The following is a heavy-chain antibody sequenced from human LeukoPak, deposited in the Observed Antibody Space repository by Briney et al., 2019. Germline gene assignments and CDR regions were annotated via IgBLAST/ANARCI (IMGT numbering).Heavy chain of an antibody. CDR1: GGSISSFY. Sequence: SETLSLTCTVSGGSISSFYWNWIRQPPGKGLEWIGYIFYTGSTNSNPSLKSRVTISVDTSKNQFSLKLSSVTAADTAVYYCARDLSIGDAFDIWGQGTMVTVSS. CDR3: ARDLSIGDAFDI. D-gene: IGHD3-22*01. CDR2: IFYTGST. J-gene: IGHJ3*02. V-gene: IGHV4-59*01.